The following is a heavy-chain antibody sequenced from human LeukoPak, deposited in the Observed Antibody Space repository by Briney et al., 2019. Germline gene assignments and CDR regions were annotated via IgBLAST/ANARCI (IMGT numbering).Heavy chain of an antibody. D-gene: IGHD3-22*01. V-gene: IGHV4-4*07. Sequence: SETLSLTCTVSGGSISSYHWSWIRQPAGKGLEWIGRLYSSGSTYYSPSLKSRVTMSVDTSKNQFSLKLNSATAADTAVYYCARVGPDSSGYYYAFDIWGQGTMVTVSS. J-gene: IGHJ3*02. CDR1: GGSISSYH. CDR3: ARVGPDSSGYYYAFDI. CDR2: LYSSGST.